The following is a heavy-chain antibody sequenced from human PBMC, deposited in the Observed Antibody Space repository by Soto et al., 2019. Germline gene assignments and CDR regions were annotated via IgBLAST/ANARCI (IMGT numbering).Heavy chain of an antibody. D-gene: IGHD1-26*01. V-gene: IGHV3-33*01. Sequence: QVQLVESGGGVVQPGRSLRLSCAASGFTFSSYGMHWVRQAPGKGLEWVAVIWYDGSNKYYADSVKGRFTISRDNSKNTLYMQMNSLRAEDTAVYYCARSWERLGLDYWGQGTLVTVSS. CDR1: GFTFSSYG. CDR3: ARSWERLGLDY. CDR2: IWYDGSNK. J-gene: IGHJ4*02.